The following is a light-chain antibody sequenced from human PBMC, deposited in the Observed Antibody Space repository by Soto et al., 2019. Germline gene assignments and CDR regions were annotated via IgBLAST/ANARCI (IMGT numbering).Light chain of an antibody. CDR2: DVS. J-gene: IGLJ1*01. CDR1: SSDVGNYNY. Sequence: QSALTQPASASGSPGQSITISCTGTSSDVGNYNYVSWYQQHPGKAPKLMIYDVSNRPSGVSNRFSGSKSGITASLTISGLQAEDEADYYCSSYTSSSTYVFGTGTKLTVL. CDR3: SSYTSSSTYV. V-gene: IGLV2-14*01.